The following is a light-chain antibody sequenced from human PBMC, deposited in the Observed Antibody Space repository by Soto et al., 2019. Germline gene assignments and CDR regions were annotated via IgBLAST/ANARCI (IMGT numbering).Light chain of an antibody. CDR2: DLS. J-gene: IGLJ3*02. V-gene: IGLV2-14*01. CDR1: RSDVGGYNY. CDR3: SSYTSSSAWV. Sequence: QSVLTQPASVSGSPGQSITISCTGSRSDVGGYNYVSWYQQHPGKAPKLMIYDLSNRPSGVSNRFSVSKSGNTASLTISGLQAEDEADYYCSSYTSSSAWVFGGGTKRPS.